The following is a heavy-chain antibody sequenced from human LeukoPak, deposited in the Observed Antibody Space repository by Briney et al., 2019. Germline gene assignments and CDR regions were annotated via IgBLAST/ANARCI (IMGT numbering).Heavy chain of an antibody. CDR1: GYTFTSYG. V-gene: IGHV1-18*01. CDR2: ISAYNGNT. CDR3: ATVFDYYDSSGPSYYFDY. Sequence: ASVKVSCKASGYTFTSYGISWVRQAPGQGLEWMGWISAYNGNTNYAQKLQGRVTMTTDTSTSTAYMELRSLRSDDTAVYCCATVFDYYDSSGPSYYFDYWGQGTLVTVSS. D-gene: IGHD3-22*01. J-gene: IGHJ4*02.